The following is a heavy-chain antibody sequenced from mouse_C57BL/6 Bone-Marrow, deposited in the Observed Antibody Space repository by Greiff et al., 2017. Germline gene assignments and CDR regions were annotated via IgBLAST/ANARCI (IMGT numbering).Heavy chain of an antibody. V-gene: IGHV1-85*01. CDR3: ARLEFDGSSGDWYFDV. D-gene: IGHD1-1*01. CDR2: IYPRDGST. J-gene: IGHJ1*03. CDR1: GYTFTSYD. Sequence: QVQLKESGPELVKPGASVKLSCKASGYTFTSYDINWVKQRPGQGLEWIGWIYPRDGSTKYNEKFKGKATLTVDTSSSTAYMERPSLTSEDAAVYFCARLEFDGSSGDWYFDVWGTGTTVTVSS.